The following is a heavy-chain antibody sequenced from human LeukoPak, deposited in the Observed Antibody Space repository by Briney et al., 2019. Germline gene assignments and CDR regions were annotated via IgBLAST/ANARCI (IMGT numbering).Heavy chain of an antibody. CDR2: ISGSGGST. D-gene: IGHD3-3*01. V-gene: IGHV3-23*01. J-gene: IGHJ4*02. CDR1: GFTFSSYA. CDR3: ANLYHDFWSGYFEY. Sequence: PGGSLRLSCAASGFTFSSYAMSWVRQAPGKGLEWVSAISGSGGSTYYADSVKGRFTISRDNSKITLYLQMNSLRAEDTAVYYCANLYHDFWSGYFEYWGQGTLVTVSS.